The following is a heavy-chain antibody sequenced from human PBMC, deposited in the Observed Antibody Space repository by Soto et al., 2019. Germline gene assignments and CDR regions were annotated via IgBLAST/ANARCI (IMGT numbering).Heavy chain of an antibody. Sequence: ASVKVSFKASGYTFTTYGVTWVRQAAGQGLEWLGWISGYTGNTNYTQKLQGRVTMTADTSTRTAYMELRSMRSDDTAVYYCARDPNIGYCSGGSCSWFDPWGQGTLVTVSS. D-gene: IGHD2-15*01. V-gene: IGHV1-18*04. CDR1: GYTFTTYG. J-gene: IGHJ5*02. CDR3: ARDPNIGYCSGGSCSWFDP. CDR2: ISGYTGNT.